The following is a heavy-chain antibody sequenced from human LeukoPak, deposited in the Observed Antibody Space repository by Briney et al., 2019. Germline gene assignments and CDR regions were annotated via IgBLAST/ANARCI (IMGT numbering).Heavy chain of an antibody. J-gene: IGHJ6*02. CDR3: ARVLLPLYGMDV. V-gene: IGHV3-30*02. D-gene: IGHD3-22*01. CDR2: IRYDGSNK. CDR1: GFTFSNYG. Sequence: GGSLRLSCAASGFTFSNYGMDWVRQAPGKGLEWVAFIRYDGSNKYYADSVKGRFTISRDNSKNTLYLQMNSLRAEDTAVYYCARVLLPLYGMDVWGQGTTVTVSS.